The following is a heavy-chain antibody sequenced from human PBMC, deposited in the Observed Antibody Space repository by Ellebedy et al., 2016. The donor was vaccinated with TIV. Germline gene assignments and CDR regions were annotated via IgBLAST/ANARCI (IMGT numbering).Heavy chain of an antibody. J-gene: IGHJ6*02. CDR2: ISGSGGST. CDR3: AKVRSYCGSTTCLTPHGLDV. CDR1: GFPVTSNY. Sequence: PGGSLRLSCAASGFPVTSNYMNWVRQAPGKGLEWVSGISGSGGSTYYAEPVKGRFTISRDNSKNTLYLQMNSLRAEDTAVYYCAKVRSYCGSTTCLTPHGLDVWGQGTTVTVSS. D-gene: IGHD2-2*01. V-gene: IGHV3-23*01.